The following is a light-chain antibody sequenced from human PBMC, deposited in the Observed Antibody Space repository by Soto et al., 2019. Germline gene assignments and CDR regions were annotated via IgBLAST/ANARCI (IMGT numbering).Light chain of an antibody. J-gene: IGKJ3*01. Sequence: EIVLTQSPGTLSLSPGERATLSCRASQSVSVNSLAWYQQKGGQAPRLLIYAASTRATGVPDRFSGTGSGTDFALTISRLETDDSAVYYCQQYGGSPFTFGHGTKVYIK. CDR2: AAS. V-gene: IGKV3-20*01. CDR3: QQYGGSPFT. CDR1: QSVSVNS.